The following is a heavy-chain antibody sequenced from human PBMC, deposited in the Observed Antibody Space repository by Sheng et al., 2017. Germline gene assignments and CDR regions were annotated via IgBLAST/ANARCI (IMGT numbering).Heavy chain of an antibody. D-gene: IGHD3-16*01. Sequence: EVQLVESGGGLVKPGGSLRLSCAASGFTFSSYSMNWVRQAPGKGLEWVSSISSSSSYIYYADSVKGRFTISRDNAKNSLYLQMNSLRAEDTAVYYCAREGGSTYYYMDVWGKGTTVTVSS. CDR2: ISSSSSYI. CDR3: AREGGSTYYYMDV. CDR1: GFTFSSYS. J-gene: IGHJ6*03. V-gene: IGHV3-21*01.